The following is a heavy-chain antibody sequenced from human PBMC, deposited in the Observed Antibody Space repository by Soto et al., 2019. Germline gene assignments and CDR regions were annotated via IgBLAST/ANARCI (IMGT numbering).Heavy chain of an antibody. V-gene: IGHV1-46*01. D-gene: IGHD2-2*01. CDR1: GYTFTSYY. CDR2: INPSGGST. Sequence: ASVKVYCKASGYTFTSYYMHWVRQAPGQGLEWMGIINPSGGSTSYAQKFQGRVTMTTDTSTSTAYMELSSLRSEDTAVYYCAIFGSPRGGVVPAAHPWGQGTRVPVSS. J-gene: IGHJ5*02. CDR3: AIFGSPRGGVVPAAHP.